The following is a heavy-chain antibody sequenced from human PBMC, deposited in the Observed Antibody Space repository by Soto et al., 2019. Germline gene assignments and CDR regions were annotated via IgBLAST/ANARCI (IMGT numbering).Heavy chain of an antibody. V-gene: IGHV3-23*01. Sequence: GCLRLAGAASGFTFSSYAMSGVRQAPGKGLEWVSAISGSGGSRYYADSVKVRFTISRDNSKNTLYLQMNSLRAEDTAVYYCAKDLGTIHMVRGVIIDYYGMDVWGQGTTVTVYS. CDR3: AKDLGTIHMVRGVIIDYYGMDV. D-gene: IGHD3-10*01. CDR2: ISGSGGSR. CDR1: GFTFSSYA. J-gene: IGHJ6*02.